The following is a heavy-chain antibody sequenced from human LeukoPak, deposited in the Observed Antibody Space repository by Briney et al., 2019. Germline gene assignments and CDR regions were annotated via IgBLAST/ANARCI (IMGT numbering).Heavy chain of an antibody. V-gene: IGHV3-53*05. D-gene: IGHD3-22*01. CDR2: IYSGGST. Sequence: GGSLRLSCAASGFTVSSNYMSWVRQAPGKGLEWVSVIYSGGSTYYADSVKGRFTISRDNSKNTLYLQMNSLRAEDTAVYYCARDLWNFYDDSGYNRDFDSWGQGTLVTVSS. J-gene: IGHJ5*01. CDR1: GFTVSSNY. CDR3: ARDLWNFYDDSGYNRDFDS.